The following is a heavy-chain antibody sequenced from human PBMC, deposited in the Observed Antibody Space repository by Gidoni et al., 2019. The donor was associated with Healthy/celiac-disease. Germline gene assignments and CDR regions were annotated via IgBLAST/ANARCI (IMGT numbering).Heavy chain of an antibody. CDR1: GFTFSSSA. Sequence: EVQLLESGGGLVQPGGSLGLSCADSGFTFSSSAMSWVRQAPGKGLEWVSAISGSGGSTYYAESVKGRFTISRDNSKNTLYLQMNSLRAEDTAVYYCAKGGIAVAGTAYYFDYWGQGTLVTVSS. V-gene: IGHV3-23*01. CDR2: ISGSGGST. D-gene: IGHD6-19*01. CDR3: AKGGIAVAGTAYYFDY. J-gene: IGHJ4*02.